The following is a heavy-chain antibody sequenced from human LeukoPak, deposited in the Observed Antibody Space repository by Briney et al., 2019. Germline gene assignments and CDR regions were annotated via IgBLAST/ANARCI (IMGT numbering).Heavy chain of an antibody. D-gene: IGHD5-12*01. J-gene: IGHJ4*02. CDR1: GGTFSSYA. V-gene: IGHV1-69*01. Sequence: SVKVSCKASGGTFSSYAISWVRQAPGQGLEWMGGIIPIFGTANYAQKFQGRVTITAGESTSTAYMELSSLRSEDTAVYYCARSEADIVATIVDYWGQGTLVTVSS. CDR3: ARSEADIVATIVDY. CDR2: IIPIFGTA.